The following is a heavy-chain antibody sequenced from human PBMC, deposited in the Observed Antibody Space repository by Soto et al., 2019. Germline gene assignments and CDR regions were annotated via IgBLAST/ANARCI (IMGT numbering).Heavy chain of an antibody. V-gene: IGHV3-23*01. D-gene: IGHD1-20*01. CDR2: IGGGGTDT. CDR3: AKDAVPYNGKWDWFDS. Sequence: DVQLLESGGGLVQPGGSLTLSCAASRFTFSDFAMSWVRQAPGKGLEWVSSIGGGGTDTYYADCVKGRFTISRDNSKNTLYLQMDGLRDEDTAVYYCAKDAVPYNGKWDWFDSWGQGTLVIVSS. CDR1: RFTFSDFA. J-gene: IGHJ5*01.